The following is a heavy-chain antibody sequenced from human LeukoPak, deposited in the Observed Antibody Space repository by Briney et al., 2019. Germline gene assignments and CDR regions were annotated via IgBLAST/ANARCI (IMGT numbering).Heavy chain of an antibody. Sequence: SETLSLTCAVYGGSFSGYYWSWIRQPPGKGLEWIGEINHSGSTNYNPSLKSRVTMSVDTSKNQFSLKLSSVTAADTAVYYCARGVPLLDYWGQGTLVTVSS. V-gene: IGHV4-34*01. CDR2: INHSGST. CDR3: ARGVPLLDY. J-gene: IGHJ4*02. CDR1: GGSFSGYY. D-gene: IGHD3-16*02.